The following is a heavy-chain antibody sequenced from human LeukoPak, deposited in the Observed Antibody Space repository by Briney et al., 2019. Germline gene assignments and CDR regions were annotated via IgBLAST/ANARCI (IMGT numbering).Heavy chain of an antibody. CDR1: RFTFSNYA. CDR2: ISGSGGST. D-gene: IGHD6-19*01. CDR3: AKDQRYSSGWAGQGDYDY. J-gene: IGHJ4*02. Sequence: GGSLRLSCAASRFTFSNYAMSWVRQAPGKGLEWVSGISGSGGSTYYTDSVKGRFTISRDNSKNTLYLQMNSLRAEDTAVYYCAKDQRYSSGWAGQGDYDYWGQGTLVTVSS. V-gene: IGHV3-23*01.